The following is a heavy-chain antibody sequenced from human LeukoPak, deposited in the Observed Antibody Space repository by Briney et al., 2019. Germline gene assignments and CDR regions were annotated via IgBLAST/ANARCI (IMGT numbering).Heavy chain of an antibody. CDR2: ISTTGSTV. CDR3: AREDTGSYSRAYYFDY. Sequence: PGGSLRLSCAASGFTFSDYFMSWIRQAPGRGLEWISYISTTGSTVCYADSVKGRFTISRDNAKNSLYLQMHSLRADDTAVYYCAREDTGSYSRAYYFDYWGQGTLVTVSS. V-gene: IGHV3-11*01. D-gene: IGHD1-26*01. J-gene: IGHJ4*02. CDR1: GFTFSDYF.